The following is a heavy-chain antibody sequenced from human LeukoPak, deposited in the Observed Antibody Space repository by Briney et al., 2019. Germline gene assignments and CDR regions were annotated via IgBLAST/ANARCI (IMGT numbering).Heavy chain of an antibody. V-gene: IGHV4-59*08. CDR3: ARRVATRSPYYYGMDV. J-gene: IGHJ6*02. CDR1: GGSIRSYY. Sequence: SETLSLTCTVSGGSIRSYYWTWIRQPPGRGLEWIGYAYDSGSTNYNPSLMSRVTISVDTSKNQFSLKLSSVTAADTAVYYCARRVATRSPYYYGMDVWGQGTTVTVSS. D-gene: IGHD5-12*01. CDR2: AYDSGST.